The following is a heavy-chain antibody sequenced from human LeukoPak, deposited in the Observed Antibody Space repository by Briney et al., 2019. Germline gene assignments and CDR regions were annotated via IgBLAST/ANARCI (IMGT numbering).Heavy chain of an antibody. V-gene: IGHV3-64*01. CDR2: ISSNGGST. J-gene: IGHJ6*02. Sequence: GGSLRLSCAASGFTFSSYAMHWVRQAPGKGLEYVSAISSNGGSTYYANSVKGRFTISRDNSKNTLYLQMGSLRDEDMAVYYCARGSRGSDGYYYGMDVWGQGTTVTVSS. CDR1: GFTFSSYA. CDR3: ARGSRGSDGYYYGMDV. D-gene: IGHD6-19*01.